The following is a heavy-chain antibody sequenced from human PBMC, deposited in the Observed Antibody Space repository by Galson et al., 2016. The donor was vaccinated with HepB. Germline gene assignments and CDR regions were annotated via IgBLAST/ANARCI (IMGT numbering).Heavy chain of an antibody. CDR3: ARGVGGWNDY. D-gene: IGHD1-26*01. V-gene: IGHV3-30-3*01. CDR1: GFSFSSFA. J-gene: IGHJ4*02. CDR2: ISYDGSKK. Sequence: SLRLSCAASGFSFSSFAMHWVRQAPGKGLEWVTLISYDGSKKYYADSVKGRFTISRDNSENTVFLQMNSLRAEDTAVYYCARGVGGWNDYWGQGTLVTVSS.